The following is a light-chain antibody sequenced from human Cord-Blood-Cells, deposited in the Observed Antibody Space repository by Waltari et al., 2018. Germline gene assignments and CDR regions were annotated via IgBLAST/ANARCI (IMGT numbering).Light chain of an antibody. Sequence: QSVLTQPPSASGTPGQRVTISCSGSRSNIGSNYVYCYQQLPGTAPKLLIYRNNQRPSGVPDRFSGSKSGTSASLAISGLRSEDEADYYCAAWDDSLSGVVFGGGTKLTVL. J-gene: IGLJ2*01. V-gene: IGLV1-47*01. CDR1: RSNIGSNY. CDR2: RNN. CDR3: AAWDDSLSGVV.